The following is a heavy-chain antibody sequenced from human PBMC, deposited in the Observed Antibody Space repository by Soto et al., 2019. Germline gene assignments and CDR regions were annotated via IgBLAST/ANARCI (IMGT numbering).Heavy chain of an antibody. CDR2: ISGSGSYI. D-gene: IGHD5-18*01. CDR3: ARGVDETAMVALVDS. J-gene: IGHJ4*02. Sequence: SGGSLRLSCAASGFIFSDYYMNWIRQAPGKGLEWVAYISGSGSYIKYADSVKGRFTISRDSARSSLYLQMNSLRVDDTAVYYCARGVDETAMVALVDSWGQGTLVTVSS. V-gene: IGHV3-11*06. CDR1: GFIFSDYY.